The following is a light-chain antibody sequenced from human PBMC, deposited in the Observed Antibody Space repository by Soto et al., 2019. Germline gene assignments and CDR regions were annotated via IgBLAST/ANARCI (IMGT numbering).Light chain of an antibody. V-gene: IGKV3-20*01. Sequence: ENVLTQSPGTLSLCPGERATLSCRASQSVSVNYLAWYQQKPGQAPRLLIYGASSRATGIPDSFSGSASGTDFTLTISRLEPEDLALYYCQQYGSSPYTFGQGTKLEIK. CDR2: GAS. J-gene: IGKJ2*01. CDR1: QSVSVNY. CDR3: QQYGSSPYT.